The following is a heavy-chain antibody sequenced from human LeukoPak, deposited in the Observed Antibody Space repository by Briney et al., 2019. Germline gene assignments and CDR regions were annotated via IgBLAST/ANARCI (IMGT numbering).Heavy chain of an antibody. CDR2: IYYSGST. CDR3: ASAIYTNEADLFDY. CDR1: GGSISSYY. V-gene: IGHV4-59*12. J-gene: IGHJ4*02. Sequence: SETLSLTCTVSGGSISSYYWSWIRQPPGKGLEWIGYIYYSGSTNYNPSLKSRVTISVDTSKNQFSLKLSSVTAADTAVYYCASAIYTNEADLFDYWGQGTLVTVSS. D-gene: IGHD4-11*01.